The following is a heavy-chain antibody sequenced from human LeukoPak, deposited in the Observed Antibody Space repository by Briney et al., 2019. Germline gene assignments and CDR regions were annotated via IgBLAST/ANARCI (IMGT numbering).Heavy chain of an antibody. Sequence: SETLSLTCAVYGRSFSGYYWSWIRQPPGKGLEWIGEINHSGSTNYNPSLKSRVTISVDTSKNQFSLKLSSVTAADTAVYYCARDYYDSSGDAFDIWGQGTMVTVSS. J-gene: IGHJ3*02. CDR1: GRSFSGYY. D-gene: IGHD3-22*01. CDR2: INHSGST. V-gene: IGHV4-34*01. CDR3: ARDYYDSSGDAFDI.